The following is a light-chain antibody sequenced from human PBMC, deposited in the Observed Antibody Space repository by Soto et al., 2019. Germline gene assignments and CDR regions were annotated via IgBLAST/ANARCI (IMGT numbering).Light chain of an antibody. Sequence: DIVMTQSPASLAAFLGERATINCKSSQSILYSSNNKHSLAWFQQRPGQPPKLLIYWASTRESGVPDRFSGSGSGTDFTLTIRSLQAEDVAVYYCKQYLATITFGGGTKVEI. CDR3: KQYLATIT. V-gene: IGKV4-1*01. CDR2: WAS. CDR1: QSILYSSNNKHS. J-gene: IGKJ4*01.